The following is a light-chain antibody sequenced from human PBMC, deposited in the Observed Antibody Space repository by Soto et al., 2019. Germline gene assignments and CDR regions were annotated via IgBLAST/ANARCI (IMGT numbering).Light chain of an antibody. CDR1: QSVRSW. Sequence: DIQMTQSPATLSASVGDRVTITCRASQSVRSWLAWYQQKPGTAPKLLIFDASRLESGVPSRFSGSASGTEFTLTICSLQPDDFATYYCQQYDNYPLTFGGGTKVEIK. J-gene: IGKJ4*01. CDR3: QQYDNYPLT. V-gene: IGKV1-5*01. CDR2: DAS.